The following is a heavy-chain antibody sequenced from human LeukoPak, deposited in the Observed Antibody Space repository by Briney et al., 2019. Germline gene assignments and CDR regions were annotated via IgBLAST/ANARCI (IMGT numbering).Heavy chain of an antibody. J-gene: IGHJ4*02. V-gene: IGHV3-21*01. Sequence: GGSLRLSCAASGFTFSSYSMNWVRQAPGKGLEWVSSISSRSTYIYHADSVKGRFTISRDNAKNSLFLQMNSLRAEDTAVYFCAKAYDTTGYYSMGYWGQGTLVTVSS. D-gene: IGHD3-22*01. CDR2: ISSRSTYI. CDR3: AKAYDTTGYYSMGY. CDR1: GFTFSSYS.